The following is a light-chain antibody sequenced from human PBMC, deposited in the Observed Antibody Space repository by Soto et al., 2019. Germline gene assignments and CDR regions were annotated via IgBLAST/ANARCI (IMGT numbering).Light chain of an antibody. V-gene: IGLV1-40*01. CDR1: SSNIGAGYD. Sequence: QSVLTQPPSVSGAPGQRVTIYCTGSSSNIGAGYDVHWYQQFPGTTPKFLIYGNTNRPSVVPDRFSASKSGTSSSLDITGLQAEDEAEYFCQSYDSSLTVVFGGGTKLTVL. CDR3: QSYDSSLTVV. J-gene: IGLJ2*01. CDR2: GNT.